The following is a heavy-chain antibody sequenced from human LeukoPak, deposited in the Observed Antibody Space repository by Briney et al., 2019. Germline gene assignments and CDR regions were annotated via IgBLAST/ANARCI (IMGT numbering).Heavy chain of an antibody. D-gene: IGHD3-10*01. CDR1: GFIFSDYY. CDR2: ISSSGSTM. CDR3: ARALWFGEFMGRDYYYYYMDV. V-gene: IGHV3-11*01. Sequence: GGSLRLSCAASGFIFSDYYMSWIRQAPGKGLEWVSYISSSGSTMYYTDSVKGRFTISRDDAKDSLYLQMNSLRAEDTAVYYCARALWFGEFMGRDYYYYYMDVWGKGTTVTISS. J-gene: IGHJ6*03.